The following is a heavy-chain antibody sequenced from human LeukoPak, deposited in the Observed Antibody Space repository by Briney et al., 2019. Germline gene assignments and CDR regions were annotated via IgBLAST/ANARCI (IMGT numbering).Heavy chain of an antibody. D-gene: IGHD2-21*01. CDR1: GFTFSSYE. J-gene: IGHJ3*01. CDR2: ISSSSSTI. V-gene: IGHV3-48*03. CDR3: ARGDSSSILINDAFDF. Sequence: GGSLRLSCAASGFTFSSYEMNWIRQAPGKGLEWVAYISSSSSTIYYADSVKGRFTISRDNAKNSLSLQLSSLRGEDTALYYCARGDSSSILINDAFDFWGQGAMVTVSS.